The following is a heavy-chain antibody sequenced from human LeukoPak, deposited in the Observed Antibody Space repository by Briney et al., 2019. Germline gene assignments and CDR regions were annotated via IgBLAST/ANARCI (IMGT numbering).Heavy chain of an antibody. D-gene: IGHD4-17*01. CDR3: ATVKYDYGDPVGWFDP. Sequence: GSLRLSCAASGFPFSASAMTWVRQAPGKGLEWVSHILSTGTTYYADSVRGRFTISRDNSKNTLYLLMTSLRADDTAVYYCATVKYDYGDPVGWFDPWGQGTLVTVSS. CDR1: GFPFSASA. V-gene: IGHV3-23*01. CDR2: ILSTGTT. J-gene: IGHJ5*02.